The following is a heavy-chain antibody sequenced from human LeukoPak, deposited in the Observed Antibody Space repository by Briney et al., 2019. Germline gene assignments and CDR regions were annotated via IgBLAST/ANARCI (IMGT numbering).Heavy chain of an antibody. D-gene: IGHD5-18*01. Sequence: GASVKVSCKASGYTFTSYDINWVRQATGQGLEWMGSMNPNSGNTGYAQKFQGRVTMTRNTSISTAYMELSSLRSEDTAVYYCARGGEYSYGDYYYYYGMDVWGQGTTVTVSS. V-gene: IGHV1-8*01. CDR3: ARGGEYSYGDYYYYYGMDV. CDR2: MNPNSGNT. CDR1: GYTFTSYD. J-gene: IGHJ6*02.